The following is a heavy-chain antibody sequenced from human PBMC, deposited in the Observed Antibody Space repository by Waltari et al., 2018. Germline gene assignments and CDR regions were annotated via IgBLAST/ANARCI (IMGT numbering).Heavy chain of an antibody. CDR2: ISGSGGRT. D-gene: IGHD1-26*01. CDR1: GFTFSSYA. V-gene: IGHV3-23*01. J-gene: IGHJ3*02. CDR3: AAEWWELHAFDI. Sequence: EVQLLESGGGLVQPGGSLRLSCAASGFTFSSYAMSWVRQAPGKGLEGVSAISGSGGRTYYADSVKGRFTISRDNSKNTLYLQMNSLRAEDTAVYYCAAEWWELHAFDIWGQGTMVTVSS.